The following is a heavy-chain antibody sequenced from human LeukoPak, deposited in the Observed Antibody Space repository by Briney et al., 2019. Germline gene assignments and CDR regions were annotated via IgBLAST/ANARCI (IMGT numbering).Heavy chain of an antibody. CDR3: ARGAEAETSPLDF. Sequence: ASVKVSCKASGYIFSDYYMHWVRQTPGQGLEWLGWINPKSGAADYAQQFRGRVTMTRDTSINTDYMEMKRVTSDDTAVYYCARGAEAETSPLDFWGQGTLVIVS. V-gene: IGHV1-2*02. D-gene: IGHD6-13*01. J-gene: IGHJ4*02. CDR1: GYIFSDYY. CDR2: INPKSGAA.